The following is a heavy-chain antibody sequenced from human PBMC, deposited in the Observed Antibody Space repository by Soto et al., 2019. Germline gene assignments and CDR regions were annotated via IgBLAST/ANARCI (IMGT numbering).Heavy chain of an antibody. J-gene: IGHJ4*02. Sequence: SETLSLTCTVSGGSISSYYWSWIRQPPGKGLEWIGYIYYSGSTNYNPSLKSRVTISVDTSKNQFSLKLSSVTAADTAVYYCARLPSGWYGIDYWGQGTLVTVSS. D-gene: IGHD6-19*01. CDR3: ARLPSGWYGIDY. CDR2: IYYSGST. CDR1: GGSISSYY. V-gene: IGHV4-59*01.